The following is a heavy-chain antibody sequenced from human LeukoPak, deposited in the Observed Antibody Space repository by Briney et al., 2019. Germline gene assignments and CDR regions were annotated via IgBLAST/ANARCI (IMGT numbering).Heavy chain of an antibody. CDR3: VRHYYYDSSGYESFWYFDL. Sequence: PSETLSLTCAVSGGSISSNDWWTWVRQPPGKGLEWIGEIYHSGSTNYNPSLKSRVTISVDKSKNQFSLKLSSVTAADTAVYYCVRHYYYDSSGYESFWYFDLWGRGPLVTVSS. V-gene: IGHV4-4*02. CDR2: IYHSGST. D-gene: IGHD3-22*01. CDR1: GGSISSNDW. J-gene: IGHJ2*01.